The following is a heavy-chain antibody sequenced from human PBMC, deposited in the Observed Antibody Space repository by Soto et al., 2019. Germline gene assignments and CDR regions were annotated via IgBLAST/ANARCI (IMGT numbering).Heavy chain of an antibody. D-gene: IGHD1-7*01. CDR1: GYSFTNYW. J-gene: IGHJ4*02. Sequence: PGESRKISCKGSGYSFTNYWIGWVRQMPGKGLEWMGIIYPGDSDTRYSPSFQGQVTISADKSISTAYMQWSSLKASDTAMYYCARPINWNYPFEYWGQGTMVTVAS. CDR2: IYPGDSDT. CDR3: ARPINWNYPFEY. V-gene: IGHV5-51*01.